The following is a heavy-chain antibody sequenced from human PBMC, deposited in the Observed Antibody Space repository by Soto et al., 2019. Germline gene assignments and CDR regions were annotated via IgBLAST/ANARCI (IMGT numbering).Heavy chain of an antibody. V-gene: IGHV4-59*08. CDR3: ARRGATTLRHYYYYYMDV. Sequence: QVQLQESGPGLVKPSETLSLTCTVSGGSISSYYWSWIRQPPGKGLEWIGYIYYSGSTNYNPSLKSRVTISVDTSKNQFSLKLSSVTAADTAVYYCARRGATTLRHYYYYYMDVWGKGTTVTVSS. CDR2: IYYSGST. CDR1: GGSISSYY. J-gene: IGHJ6*03. D-gene: IGHD5-12*01.